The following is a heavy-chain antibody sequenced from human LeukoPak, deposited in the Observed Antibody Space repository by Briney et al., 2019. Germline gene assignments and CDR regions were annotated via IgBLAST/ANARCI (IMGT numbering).Heavy chain of an antibody. Sequence: SVKVSCKASGGTFSSYAISRVRQAPGQGLEWMGGIIPIFGTANYAQKFQGRVTITADESTSTAYMELSSLRSEDTAVYYCARGIRDGYNSDYWGQGTLVTVSS. CDR3: ARGIRDGYNSDY. V-gene: IGHV1-69*01. J-gene: IGHJ4*02. D-gene: IGHD5-24*01. CDR1: GGTFSSYA. CDR2: IIPIFGTA.